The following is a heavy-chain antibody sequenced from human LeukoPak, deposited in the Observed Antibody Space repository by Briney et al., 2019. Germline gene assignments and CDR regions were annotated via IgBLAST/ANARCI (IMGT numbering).Heavy chain of an antibody. Sequence: GRSLRHSCAASGFTFGDYAMHWVRHAPGKGLEWVSGISWNSGTKVYADSVKGRFTISRDNVKKSLDLQMNSLRAEDTALYYCTKANSNWYFDLWGRGTLVFVSS. D-gene: IGHD5-24*01. J-gene: IGHJ2*01. CDR2: ISWNSGTK. CDR1: GFTFGDYA. CDR3: TKANSNWYFDL. V-gene: IGHV3-9*01.